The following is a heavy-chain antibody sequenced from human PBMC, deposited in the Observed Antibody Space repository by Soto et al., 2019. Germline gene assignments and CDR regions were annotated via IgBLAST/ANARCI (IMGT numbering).Heavy chain of an antibody. CDR1: GFNVTTNC. V-gene: IGHV3-53*01. CDR3: VRDKRTILGIFPGY. Sequence: GGSLRLSCVGSGFNVTTNCMRWVRQAPGKGLECVSVLCSGGPTYYADSVKGRFTISRDIFSNTLYLQMNHLRAEDTAVYYCVRDKRTILGIFPGYWGQGTQVTVSS. CDR2: LCSGGPT. D-gene: IGHD3-9*01. J-gene: IGHJ4*02.